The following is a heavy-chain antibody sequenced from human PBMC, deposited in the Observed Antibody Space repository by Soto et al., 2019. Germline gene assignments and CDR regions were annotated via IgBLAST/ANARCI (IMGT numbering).Heavy chain of an antibody. V-gene: IGHV5-10-1*01. CDR2: IDPSDSYT. CDR1: GYSFTSYW. Sequence: PGESLKISCKGSGYSFTSYWISWVRQMPGKGLEWMGRIDPSDSYTNYSPSFQGHVTISADKSISTAYLQWSSLKASDTAMYYCARHVSGEYYYYYGMDVWGQGTTVTVSS. J-gene: IGHJ6*02. CDR3: ARHVSGEYYYYYGMDV.